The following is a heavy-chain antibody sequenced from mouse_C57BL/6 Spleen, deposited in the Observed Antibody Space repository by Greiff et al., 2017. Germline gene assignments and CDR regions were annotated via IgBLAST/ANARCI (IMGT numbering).Heavy chain of an antibody. CDR2: IYPGDGDT. D-gene: IGHD1-1*01. V-gene: IGHV1-82*01. Sequence: VKLMESGPELVKPGASVKISCKASGYAFSSSWMNWVKQRPGKGLEWIGRIYPGDGDTNYNGKFKGKATLTADKSSSTAYMQLSSLTSEDSAVYFCARNFLLLRYYAMDYWGQGTSVTVSS. CDR1: GYAFSSSW. J-gene: IGHJ4*01. CDR3: ARNFLLLRYYAMDY.